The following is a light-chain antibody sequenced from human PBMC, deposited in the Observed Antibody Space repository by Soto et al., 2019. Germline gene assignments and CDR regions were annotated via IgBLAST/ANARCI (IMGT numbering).Light chain of an antibody. J-gene: IGLJ1*01. CDR2: SNN. Sequence: SVLTQPPSASGTPGRRVVISCSGSSSNIGSNTVNWYQQLPGTAPKLLIYSNNHRPSGVPDRFSGSKSGTSASLAISGLQSDDEADYYCAAWDDSLNGYVFATGTK. V-gene: IGLV1-44*01. CDR1: SSNIGSNT. CDR3: AAWDDSLNGYV.